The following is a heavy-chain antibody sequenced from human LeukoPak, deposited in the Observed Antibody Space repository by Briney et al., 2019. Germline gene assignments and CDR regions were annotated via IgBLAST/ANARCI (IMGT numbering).Heavy chain of an antibody. CDR1: GGSFSGSY. Sequence: SETLSLTCAVYGGSFSGSYWNWIRQPPGKGLQCIGEVTHDGRINYNPSLRGRVTISVDTSMNQFSLRLTSVTAADTAVYYCATIYGDFSDFDSWAQGTLVTVSS. D-gene: IGHD4-17*01. J-gene: IGHJ4*02. CDR2: VTHDGRI. V-gene: IGHV4-34*01. CDR3: ATIYGDFSDFDS.